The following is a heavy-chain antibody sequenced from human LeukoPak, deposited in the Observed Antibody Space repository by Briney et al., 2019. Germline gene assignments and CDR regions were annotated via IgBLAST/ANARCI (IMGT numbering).Heavy chain of an antibody. Sequence: GGSLRLSCAASGFTFSNYAMAWVRQAPGKGLVWVANIKQDGSEKYYVDSVKGRFTISRDNADNSLYLQMNSLRAEDTAVYYCVRAIGANVSYWGQGTLVTVSS. CDR3: VRAIGANVSY. D-gene: IGHD3-10*01. CDR2: IKQDGSEK. V-gene: IGHV3-7*03. J-gene: IGHJ4*02. CDR1: GFTFSNYA.